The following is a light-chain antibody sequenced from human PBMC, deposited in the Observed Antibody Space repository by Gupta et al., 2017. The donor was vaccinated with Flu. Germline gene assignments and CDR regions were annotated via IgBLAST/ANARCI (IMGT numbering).Light chain of an antibody. J-gene: IGKJ3*01. CDR3: QQTYSKPFT. Sequence: GERVTITCRASQRIGIYLNWYQQKPGKAPKLLIYAASTLEGGGPSRFSGSGSGTEFTLTISSLQPEDSVIYYCQQTYSKPFTFGPGTRVDI. CDR2: AAS. CDR1: QRIGIY. V-gene: IGKV1-39*01.